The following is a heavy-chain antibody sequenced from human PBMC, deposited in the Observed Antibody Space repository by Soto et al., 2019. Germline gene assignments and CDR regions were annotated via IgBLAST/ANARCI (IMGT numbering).Heavy chain of an antibody. J-gene: IGHJ6*02. Sequence: EVQLVESGGGLVQPGGSLRLSCAASGFTFSSYWMHWVRQAPGKGLVWVSRINSDGSSTSYADSVKGRLTISRDKAKNPLYLQMNSRRAEDTAVYYCARSALPYCSSTSCYPHYSKGGYFYYGMDVWGQGTTVTVSS. CDR2: INSDGSST. D-gene: IGHD2-2*01. CDR3: ARSALPYCSSTSCYPHYSKGGYFYYGMDV. V-gene: IGHV3-74*01. CDR1: GFTFSSYW.